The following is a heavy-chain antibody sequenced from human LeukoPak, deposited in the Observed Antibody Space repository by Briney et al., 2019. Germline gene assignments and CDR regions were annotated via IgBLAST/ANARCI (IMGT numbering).Heavy chain of an antibody. V-gene: IGHV3-30*18. CDR1: GFTFSSHA. J-gene: IGHJ4*02. D-gene: IGHD6-19*01. CDR2: ISYDGSKK. Sequence: GGSLRLSCEASGFTFSSHAMHWVRQAPGKGLEWVAIISYDGSKKYYADSVKGRFTISRDNPKNTLYLQMNSLRAEDTAVYYCAKDRALAANDFDYWGQGTLVTVSS. CDR3: AKDRALAANDFDY.